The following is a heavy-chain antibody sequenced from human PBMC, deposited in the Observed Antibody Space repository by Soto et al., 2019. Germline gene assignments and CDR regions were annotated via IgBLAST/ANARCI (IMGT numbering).Heavy chain of an antibody. CDR1: GGIFSTYA. CDR2: IIPLFGTP. D-gene: IGHD3-10*01. V-gene: IGHV1-69*01. Sequence: QVHLVQSGAEVKKPGSSVKVSCKASGGIFSTYAISWLRQAPGQGLEWRGGIIPLFGTPNYEQRFQGRVTITADESTSRAYMELSRLRSEDTSVYYCARDRDYYGSGNYYNRIDFWGQGTLVTVSS. J-gene: IGHJ4*02. CDR3: ARDRDYYGSGNYYNRIDF.